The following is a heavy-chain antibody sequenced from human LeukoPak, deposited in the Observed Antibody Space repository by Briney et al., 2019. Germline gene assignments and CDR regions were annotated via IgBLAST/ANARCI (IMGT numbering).Heavy chain of an antibody. D-gene: IGHD3-22*01. CDR3: ARGRPTYYYDSSGYYYGY. CDR2: ISYSGSS. J-gene: IGHJ4*02. V-gene: IGHV4-39*01. CDR1: GDSITTNSYY. Sequence: PSETLSLTCTVSGDSITTNSYYWGWIRQPPGNGLDWIGTISYSGSSYYNPSLKSRVTISVDTSKNQFSLKLSSVTAADTAVYYCARGRPTYYYDSSGYYYGYWGQGTLVTVSS.